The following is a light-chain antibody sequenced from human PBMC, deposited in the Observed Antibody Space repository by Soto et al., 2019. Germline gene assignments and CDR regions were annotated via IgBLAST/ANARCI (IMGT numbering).Light chain of an antibody. CDR1: SGHSSYA. CDR3: QTWGTGIVV. J-gene: IGLJ2*01. CDR2: LNSDGSL. V-gene: IGLV4-69*01. Sequence: QAVVTQSPSASGSLGASVKLTCTLSSGHSSYAIAWHQQRPERGPRYLMKLNSDGSLSKGDGIPDRFSGSNSGAERYLTISSLQSEDEADYYCQTWGTGIVVFGGGTKLTVL.